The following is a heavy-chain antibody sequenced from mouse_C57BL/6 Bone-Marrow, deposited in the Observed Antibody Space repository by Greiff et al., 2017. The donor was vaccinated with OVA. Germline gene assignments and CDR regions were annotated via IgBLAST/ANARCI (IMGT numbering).Heavy chain of an antibody. J-gene: IGHJ3*01. V-gene: IGHV1-69*01. CDR2: IDPSDSYT. CDR3: AREGYLAWFAY. CDR1: GYTFTSYW. Sequence: QVQLQQPGAELVMPGASVKLSCKASGYTFTSYWMHWVKQRPGQGLAWIGEIDPSDSYTNYNQKFKGKSTLTVDKSSSTAYMQLSSLTSEDSAVYYCAREGYLAWFAYWGQGTLVTVSA. D-gene: IGHD2-2*01.